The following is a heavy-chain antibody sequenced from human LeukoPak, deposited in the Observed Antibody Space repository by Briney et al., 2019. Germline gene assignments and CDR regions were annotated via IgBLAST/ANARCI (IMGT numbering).Heavy chain of an antibody. Sequence: ASVKVSCKASGYTFTNYYMHWVRQAPGQGLEWMGIINPSGGSTSYAQKFQGRVTMTRDTSTTTVYMELSSLRSEDTAVYYCARDQDGRSSWYCWFDPWGQGTLVTVSS. CDR2: INPSGGST. D-gene: IGHD6-13*01. CDR3: ARDQDGRSSWYCWFDP. CDR1: GYTFTNYY. V-gene: IGHV1-46*01. J-gene: IGHJ5*02.